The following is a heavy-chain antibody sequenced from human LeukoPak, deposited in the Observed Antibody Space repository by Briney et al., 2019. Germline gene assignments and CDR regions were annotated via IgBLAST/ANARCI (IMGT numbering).Heavy chain of an antibody. Sequence: SETLSLTCTVSGDSISSSSYYWGWIRQPPGKGLEWIGYIYYSGSTNYNPSLKSRVTISVDTSKNQFSLKLSSVTAADTAVYYCARDADLSYYYMDVWGKGTTVTVSS. CDR2: IYYSGST. CDR3: ARDADLSYYYMDV. J-gene: IGHJ6*03. CDR1: GDSISSSSYY. V-gene: IGHV4-61*01. D-gene: IGHD2/OR15-2a*01.